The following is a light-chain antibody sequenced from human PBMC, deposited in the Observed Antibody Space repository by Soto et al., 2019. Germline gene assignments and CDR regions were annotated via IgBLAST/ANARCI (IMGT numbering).Light chain of an antibody. Sequence: EIVMTQSPASLSVSPGDGATLSCRASQTVASNLAWYQQKPGQGPRLLIHGASTRAAGVPARFSGSGSGTDFTLTISSLQSEDFAVYYCHQYLNWPPQYTFGQGTKLQIK. CDR3: HQYLNWPPQYT. CDR1: QTVASN. CDR2: GAS. V-gene: IGKV3-15*01. J-gene: IGKJ2*01.